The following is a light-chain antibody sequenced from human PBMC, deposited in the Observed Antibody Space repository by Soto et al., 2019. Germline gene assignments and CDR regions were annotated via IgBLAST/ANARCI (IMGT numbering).Light chain of an antibody. V-gene: IGLV2-8*01. CDR2: EVV. CDR3: KSYAGSNTYV. Sequence: QSGLTQPPSASGSPGQSVTISCTGTKNDIGVYDFVSWYQHHPGKAPRLIIYEVVQRPSGVPDRFSGSKSGKTASLSVSGRQAADEADSFCKSYAGSNTYVFGSGTKLTVL. CDR1: KNDIGVYDF. J-gene: IGLJ1*01.